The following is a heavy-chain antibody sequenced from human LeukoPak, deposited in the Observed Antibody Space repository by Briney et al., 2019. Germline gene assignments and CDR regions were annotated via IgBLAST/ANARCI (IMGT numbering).Heavy chain of an antibody. CDR3: AKQGRDWLRDYYYYMDV. CDR2: FGGGGGST. D-gene: IGHD3-9*01. J-gene: IGHJ6*03. V-gene: IGHV3-23*01. Sequence: GGSLRLSCAASGFTFSSYGMSWVRQAPGKGLEWVPSFGGGGGSTYYADSVKGRFTISRDNSKNTLYLQMNSLRAEDTAVYYCAKQGRDWLRDYYYYMDVWGKGTTVTISS. CDR1: GFTFSSYG.